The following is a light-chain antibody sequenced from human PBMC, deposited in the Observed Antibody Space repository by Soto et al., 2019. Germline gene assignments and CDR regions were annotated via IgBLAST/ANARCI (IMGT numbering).Light chain of an antibody. Sequence: DILLTQSPATLSVSPGERATLSCRASQSVSLNLAWYQHKLGQAPRLLIYDASTRVTGIPARFSGSGSGTDFALTFSYLKCEDFGCYYCQQCNHGPRPVTFGGGTKVEI. CDR2: DAS. CDR3: QQCNHGPRPVT. V-gene: IGKV3-15*01. CDR1: QSVSLN. J-gene: IGKJ4*01.